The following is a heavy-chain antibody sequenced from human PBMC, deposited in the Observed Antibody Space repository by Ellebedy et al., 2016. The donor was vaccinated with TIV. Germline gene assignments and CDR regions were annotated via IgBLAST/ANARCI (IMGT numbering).Heavy chain of an antibody. CDR1: GYRFTSYW. V-gene: IGHV5-51*01. CDR3: ARRDDDYEFLDY. CDR2: IYPGDSDT. D-gene: IGHD4-17*01. J-gene: IGHJ4*02. Sequence: GGSLRLSXKGSGYRFTSYWIGWVRQMPGKGLEWMGIIYPGDSDTRYSPSFQGQVTISADKSIGTAYLQWSSLKASDTAMYYCARRDDDYEFLDYWGQGTLVTVSS.